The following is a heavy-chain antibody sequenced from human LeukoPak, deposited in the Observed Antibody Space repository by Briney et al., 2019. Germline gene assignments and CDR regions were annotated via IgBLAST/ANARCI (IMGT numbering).Heavy chain of an antibody. CDR2: IYSDGST. Sequence: GGSLRLSCAASGFSVSSNYITWVRQAPGKGLEWVSVIYSDGSTKYADSVKARFTISRDNSKNTVYLQMNSLRVEETAVYYCARATLDNWGQGTLVTVSS. V-gene: IGHV3-53*01. J-gene: IGHJ4*02. CDR3: ARATLDN. CDR1: GFSVSSNY.